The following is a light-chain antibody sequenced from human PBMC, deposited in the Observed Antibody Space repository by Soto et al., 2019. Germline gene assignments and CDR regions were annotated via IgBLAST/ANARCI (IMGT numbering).Light chain of an antibody. J-gene: IGKJ1*01. CDR1: ESISTW. CDR3: QQYSRLWS. Sequence: DIQMTQSPSSLSASVGDRVTITCRASESISTWLAWYQQKPGKAPKLLIYGASSLESGVPPRFSGDGSETDFTLTIGSLQRDDFGTYYCQQYSRLWSFGQGTKVDIK. CDR2: GAS. V-gene: IGKV1-5*03.